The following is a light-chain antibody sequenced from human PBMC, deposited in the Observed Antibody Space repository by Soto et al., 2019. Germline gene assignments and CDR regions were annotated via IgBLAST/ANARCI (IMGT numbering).Light chain of an antibody. CDR2: KAS. V-gene: IGKV1-5*03. CDR1: QSISSW. CDR3: QQYNSYKMYT. J-gene: IGKJ2*01. Sequence: DIQMTQSPSTLSASVGDRVTITCRASQSISSWFAWYQQKPGKAPKLLIYKASSLESGVPSRFSGSGSGTEFTLTISSLQPDDFATYYCQQYNSYKMYTFGQGTKLEIK.